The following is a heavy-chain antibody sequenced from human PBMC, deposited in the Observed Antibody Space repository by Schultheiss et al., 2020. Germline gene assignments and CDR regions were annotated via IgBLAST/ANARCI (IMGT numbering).Heavy chain of an antibody. CDR3: ASQFTYCSGGSCYNLIGWFDP. CDR2: IYHSGST. J-gene: IGHJ5*02. V-gene: IGHV4-4*02. D-gene: IGHD2-15*01. CDR1: GGSISSTNW. Sequence: SETLSLTCAVSGGSISSTNWWGWVRQPPGKGLEWIGEIYHSGSTNYNPSLKSRVTISVDTSKNQFSLKLSSVTAADTAVYYCASQFTYCSGGSCYNLIGWFDPWGQGTLVTVSS.